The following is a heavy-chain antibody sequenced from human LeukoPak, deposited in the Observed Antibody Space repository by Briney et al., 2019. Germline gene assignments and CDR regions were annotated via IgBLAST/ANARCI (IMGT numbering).Heavy chain of an antibody. Sequence: SQTQSPTCPATGSSTRRSYCRCIRHPPVYSSILTAFIYTSGSTNYNPSLKSRVTMSVDTSKNQISLKVNSVTAADTAVYYCARESYSSSYLFDFWGQGTLVTVSS. CDR1: GSSTRRSY. CDR3: ARESYSSSYLFDF. J-gene: IGHJ4*02. V-gene: IGHV4-4*07. D-gene: IGHD6-6*01. CDR2: IYTSGST.